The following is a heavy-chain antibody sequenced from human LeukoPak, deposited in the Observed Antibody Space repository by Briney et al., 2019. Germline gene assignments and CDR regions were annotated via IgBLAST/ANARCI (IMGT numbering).Heavy chain of an antibody. CDR1: GGPISSYY. D-gene: IGHD3-3*01. CDR3: ASRSSIWSGYQDTLYYFDS. CDR2: IYYSGST. J-gene: IGHJ4*02. Sequence: SETLSLTCTVSGGPISSYYWSWIRQPPGKRLEWIGHIYYSGSTNYNPSLKSRVTISVDTSKNQFSLKLSSVTAADTAVYYCASRSSIWSGYQDTLYYFDSWGQGTLVTVSS. V-gene: IGHV4-59*01.